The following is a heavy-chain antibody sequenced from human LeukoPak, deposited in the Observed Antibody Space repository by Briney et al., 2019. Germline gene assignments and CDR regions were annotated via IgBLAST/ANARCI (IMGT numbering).Heavy chain of an antibody. D-gene: IGHD6-19*01. CDR1: GDSISIYY. CDR2: ICNSGGT. Sequence: SDTLSLTCTVSGDSISIYYGSWIRQPPGKGLEWIGCICNSGGTNYNPSLKSRVTISVDTSKNQFSLNLSSVTAAVTAVYYCAKTGRPNNSGWYRWFDPWGQGTLVTVSS. J-gene: IGHJ5*02. CDR3: AKTGRPNNSGWYRWFDP. V-gene: IGHV4-4*09.